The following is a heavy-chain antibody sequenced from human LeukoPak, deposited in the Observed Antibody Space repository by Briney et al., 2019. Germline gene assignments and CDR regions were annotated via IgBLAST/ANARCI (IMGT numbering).Heavy chain of an antibody. J-gene: IGHJ5*02. CDR2: ISGSGGST. CDR3: AKMAVAGSHNWFDA. V-gene: IGHV3-23*01. D-gene: IGHD6-19*01. CDR1: TFTFCSYV. Sequence: GSLRFSSSASTFTFCSYVLSWVPQAPGKGLVWVSGISGSGGSTYYADSVKVRFTISRDASKNSVDLQRNSLRVEDTAVYSCAKMAVAGSHNWFDAWGQGTLVTVSS.